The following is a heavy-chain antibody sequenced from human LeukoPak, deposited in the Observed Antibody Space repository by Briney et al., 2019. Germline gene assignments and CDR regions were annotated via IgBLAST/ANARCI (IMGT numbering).Heavy chain of an antibody. Sequence: ASVKVSCKASGYTFTIYGISWVRQATGQGLEWMGWMNPNSGNTGYAQKFQGRVTMTRNTSISTAYMELSSLRSEDTAVYYCARRASEITYYDFWSGYSDAFDIWGQGTMVTVSS. D-gene: IGHD3-3*01. CDR1: GYTFTIYG. CDR3: ARRASEITYYDFWSGYSDAFDI. CDR2: MNPNSGNT. J-gene: IGHJ3*02. V-gene: IGHV1-8*02.